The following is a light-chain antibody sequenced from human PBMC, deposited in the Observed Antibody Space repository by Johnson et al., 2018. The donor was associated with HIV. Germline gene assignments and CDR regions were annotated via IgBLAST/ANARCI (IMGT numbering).Light chain of an antibody. CDR2: ENN. CDR1: NSNIGNSY. V-gene: IGLV1-51*02. CDR3: GTWDSSLDAYV. J-gene: IGLJ1*01. Sequence: QSLLTQPPSVSAAPGQKVTISCSGSNSNIGNSYVSWYQQLPRTAPKLLIYENNKRPSGIPDRFSGSKSGTSATLGLTGLQTGDEADYYCGTWDSSLDAYVFGTGTKVAVL.